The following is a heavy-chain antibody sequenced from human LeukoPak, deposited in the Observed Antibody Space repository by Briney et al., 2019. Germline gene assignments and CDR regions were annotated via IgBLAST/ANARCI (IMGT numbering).Heavy chain of an antibody. J-gene: IGHJ3*01. D-gene: IGHD5-24*01. CDR1: GDSVASNSTA. V-gene: IGHV6-1*01. CDR3: ARGGQGDGYSADEAFDF. Sequence: SQTLSLTCVISGDSVASNSTACNWIRQSPSRGLEWLGRTYYRSKWYNDYALSMKSRITINPDTSKNQFSLQLNSVTPEDTAVYYCARGGQGDGYSADEAFDFWGQGTMVTVS. CDR2: TYYRSKWYN.